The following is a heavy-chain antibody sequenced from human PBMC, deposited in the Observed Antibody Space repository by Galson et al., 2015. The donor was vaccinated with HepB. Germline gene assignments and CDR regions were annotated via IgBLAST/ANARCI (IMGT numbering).Heavy chain of an antibody. CDR3: ARDDSSGYPYSDAFDI. V-gene: IGHV1-69*04. J-gene: IGHJ3*02. CDR1: GGTFSSYA. D-gene: IGHD3-22*01. CDR2: IIPILGIA. Sequence: SVKVSCKASGGTFSSYAISWVRQAPGQGLEWMGRIIPILGIANYAQKFQGRATITADKSTSTAYMELSSLRSEDTAVYYCARDDSSGYPYSDAFDIWGQGTMVTVSS.